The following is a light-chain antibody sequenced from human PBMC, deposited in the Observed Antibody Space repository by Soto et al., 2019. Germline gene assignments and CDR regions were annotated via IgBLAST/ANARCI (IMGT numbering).Light chain of an antibody. CDR3: CSYAGSSTLYVV. J-gene: IGLJ2*01. Sequence: QSVLTQPASVSGSPGQSITISCTGTSSDVGCYNLVSWYQQHPGKAPKLMIYEGSKRPSGVSNRFSGSKSGNTASLTISGLQAEDEADYYCCSYAGSSTLYVVFGGGTKLTVL. CDR2: EGS. CDR1: SSDVGCYNL. V-gene: IGLV2-23*01.